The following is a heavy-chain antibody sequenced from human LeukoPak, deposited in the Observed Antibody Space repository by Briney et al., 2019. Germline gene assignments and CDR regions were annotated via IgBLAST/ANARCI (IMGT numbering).Heavy chain of an antibody. Sequence: GASVKVSCKASGYTFTGYYMHWVRQAPGQGLEWMGWINPNSGVTNYAQKFQGRVTMTSDTSISTAYMELSMLRSDDTAVYYCARGRCSSTSCYWEVRIDPWGQGTLVTVSS. V-gene: IGHV1-2*02. CDR1: GYTFTGYY. J-gene: IGHJ5*02. CDR2: INPNSGVT. CDR3: ARGRCSSTSCYWEVRIDP. D-gene: IGHD2-2*01.